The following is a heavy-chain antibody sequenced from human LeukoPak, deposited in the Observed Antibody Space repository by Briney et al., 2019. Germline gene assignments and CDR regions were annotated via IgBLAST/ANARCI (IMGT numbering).Heavy chain of an antibody. CDR1: GFTFSDYT. CDR2: IGSVTTYI. J-gene: IGHJ5*02. CDR3: ARDNIMEDPDILTGSGWFDP. V-gene: IGHV3-21*01. Sequence: GGSLRLSCAASGFTFSDYTMNWVRQAPGKGLEWVSSIGSVTTYIYYADSAKGRFTISRDNAKNSLSLQMNSLRAEDTAVYYCARDNIMEDPDILTGSGWFDPWGQGTLVTVSS. D-gene: IGHD3-9*01.